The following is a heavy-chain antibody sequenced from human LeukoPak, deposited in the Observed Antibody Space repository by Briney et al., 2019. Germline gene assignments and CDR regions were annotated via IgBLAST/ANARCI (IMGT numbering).Heavy chain of an antibody. Sequence: GGSLRLSCAASGFDFSNYGMHWVRQAPGKGLEWVSFIQYDGINKYFGDSVRGRFTISRDNSKNMLYLQMNSLRVEDTAIYYCVRSSPSQTAEDLWGQGALVTVSS. V-gene: IGHV3-30*02. J-gene: IGHJ5*02. CDR3: VRSSPSQTAEDL. CDR2: IQYDGINK. CDR1: GFDFSNYG. D-gene: IGHD2-21*02.